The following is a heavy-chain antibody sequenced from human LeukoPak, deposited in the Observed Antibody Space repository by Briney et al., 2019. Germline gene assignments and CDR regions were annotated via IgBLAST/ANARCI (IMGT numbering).Heavy chain of an antibody. Sequence: PGGSLRLSCAASGFTFSSYSMNWVRQAPGKGLEWVSSISSSSSYIYYVDSVKGRFTISRDNAKNSLYLQMNSLRAEDTAVYYCARYCSGGSCYHRDYYGMDVWGQGTTVTVSS. CDR2: ISSSSSYI. D-gene: IGHD2-15*01. CDR3: ARYCSGGSCYHRDYYGMDV. V-gene: IGHV3-21*01. CDR1: GFTFSSYS. J-gene: IGHJ6*02.